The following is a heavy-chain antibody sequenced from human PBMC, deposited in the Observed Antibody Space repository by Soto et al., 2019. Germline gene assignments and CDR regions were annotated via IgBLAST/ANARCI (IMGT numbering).Heavy chain of an antibody. CDR3: AKAAIAAHRDYYYYGMDV. CDR2: ISGSGGST. V-gene: IGHV3-23*01. J-gene: IGHJ6*02. CDR1: GFTFSSYA. Sequence: QTGGSLRLSCAASGFTFSSYAMSWVRQAPGKGLEWVSAISGSGGSTYYADSVKGRFTISRDNSKDTLYLQMNSLRAEDTAVYYCAKAAIAAHRDYYYYGMDVWGQGTTVTVSS. D-gene: IGHD6-6*01.